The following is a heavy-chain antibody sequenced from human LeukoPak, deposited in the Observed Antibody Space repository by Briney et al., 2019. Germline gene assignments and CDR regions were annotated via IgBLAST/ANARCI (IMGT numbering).Heavy chain of an antibody. CDR3: TTEFQDGGSFY. J-gene: IGHJ4*02. CDR2: ISWNSGSI. Sequence: SGGSLRLSCAASGFTFDDYAMHWVRQAPGKGLEWVSGISWNSGSIGYADSVKGRFTISRDNAKNSLYLQMNSLRAEDTAVYYCTTEFQDGGSFYWGQGTLVTVSS. CDR1: GFTFDDYA. V-gene: IGHV3-9*01. D-gene: IGHD2-15*01.